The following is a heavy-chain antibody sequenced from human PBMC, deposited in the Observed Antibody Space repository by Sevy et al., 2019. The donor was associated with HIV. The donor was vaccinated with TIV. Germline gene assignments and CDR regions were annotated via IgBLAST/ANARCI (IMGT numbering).Heavy chain of an antibody. D-gene: IGHD6-25*01. CDR3: ARDRVAAAADDAFDI. CDR2: ISYDGSNK. CDR1: GFTFSSYA. J-gene: IGHJ3*02. Sequence: WGYLRLSCAASGFTFSSYAMHWVRQAPGKGLEWVAVISYDGSNKYYADSVKGRFTISRYNSKNTLYLQINSLRAEDTAVYYCARDRVAAAADDAFDIWGQGTMVYVSS. V-gene: IGHV3-30*01.